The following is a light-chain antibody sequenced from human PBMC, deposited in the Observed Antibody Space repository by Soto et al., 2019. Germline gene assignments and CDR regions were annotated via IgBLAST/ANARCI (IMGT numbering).Light chain of an antibody. CDR1: QSISSW. J-gene: IGKJ2*01. V-gene: IGKV1-5*03. CDR3: QQYNSRMYT. CDR2: KAS. Sequence: DIQMTQSPSTLSASVGDRVTITCRASQSISSWLAWYQQKPGKAPKLLIYKASSLESGVPSRFSGSGSGTEFTLTISSLQPDDFATYYCQQYNSRMYTFGQGIKLEIK.